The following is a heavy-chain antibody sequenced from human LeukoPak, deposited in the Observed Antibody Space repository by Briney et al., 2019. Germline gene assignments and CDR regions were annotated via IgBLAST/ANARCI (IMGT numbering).Heavy chain of an antibody. CDR1: GGSISSYY. D-gene: IGHD5-18*01. J-gene: IGHJ5*02. CDR3: ARGRWIRWFDP. V-gene: IGHV4-34*01. Sequence: SETLSLTCTVSGGSISSYYWSWLRQPPGKGLEWIGEINHSGSTNYNPSLKSRVTISVDTSKNQFSLKLSSVTAADTAVYYCARGRWIRWFDPWGQGTLVTVSS. CDR2: INHSGST.